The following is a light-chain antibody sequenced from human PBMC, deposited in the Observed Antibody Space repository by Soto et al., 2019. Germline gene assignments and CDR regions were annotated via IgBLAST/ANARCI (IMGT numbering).Light chain of an antibody. CDR1: QSVSGN. CDR3: QQYNNWPPT. CDR2: GAS. V-gene: IGKV3-15*01. Sequence: EIVMTQSPATLSVSPGERATLSCRASQSVSGNLAWYQQKPGQAPRLLIYGASTGATGIPARFSVSGSGTEFTLTISSLQSEDFAVYYCQQYNNWPPTFGQGTKVEIK. J-gene: IGKJ1*01.